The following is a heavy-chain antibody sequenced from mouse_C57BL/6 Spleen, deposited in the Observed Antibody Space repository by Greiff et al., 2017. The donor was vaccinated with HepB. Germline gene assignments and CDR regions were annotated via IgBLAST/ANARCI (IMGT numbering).Heavy chain of an antibody. CDR2: IYPGDGDT. D-gene: IGHD1-3*01. CDR1: GYAFSSSW. V-gene: IGHV1-82*01. CDR3: ARSLLSGYFDY. J-gene: IGHJ2*01. Sequence: VQLQQSGPELVKPGASVKISCKASGYAFSSSWINWVKQRPGKGLEWIGRIYPGDGDTNYNGKFKGKATLTADKSSSTAYMQLSSLTSEDSAVYFCARSLLSGYFDYWGQGTTLTVSS.